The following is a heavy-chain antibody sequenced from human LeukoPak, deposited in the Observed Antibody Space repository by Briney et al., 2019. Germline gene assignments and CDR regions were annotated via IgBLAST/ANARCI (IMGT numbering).Heavy chain of an antibody. CDR2: INHRGST. CDR3: GGWPLGVVTAIPNYYYYYGMDV. V-gene: IGHV4-34*01. D-gene: IGHD2-21*02. J-gene: IGHJ6*02. Sequence: SETLSLTCAVYGGSFSGHYWSWIRQPPGKGLEWIGEINHRGSTDYNPSLKSRVTISVDTPKNQFSLKVNSVTAADTAVYYCGGWPLGVVTAIPNYYYYYGMDVWGQGTTVTVSS. CDR1: GGSFSGHY.